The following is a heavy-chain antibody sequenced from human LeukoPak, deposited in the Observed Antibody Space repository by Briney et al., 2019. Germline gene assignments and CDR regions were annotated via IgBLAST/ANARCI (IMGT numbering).Heavy chain of an antibody. CDR3: ARDGGDSSGYYFTENFDY. V-gene: IGHV3-48*01. J-gene: IGHJ4*02. CDR2: ISSSSSTI. D-gene: IGHD3-22*01. CDR1: GFTFSSYS. Sequence: PGGSLRLSCAASGFTFSSYSMNWVRQAAGKGLEWVSYISSSSSTIYYADSVKGRFTISRDNAKTSPYLQMNSLRAEDTAVYYCARDGGDSSGYYFTENFDYWGQGTLVTVSS.